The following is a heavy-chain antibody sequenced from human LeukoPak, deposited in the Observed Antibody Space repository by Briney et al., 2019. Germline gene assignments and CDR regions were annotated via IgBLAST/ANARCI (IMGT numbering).Heavy chain of an antibody. CDR3: ARHVRIFRALRSPFDP. V-gene: IGHV4-38-2*01. D-gene: IGHD3-10*02. CDR2: IYHSGST. CDR1: GYSISSGYY. J-gene: IGHJ5*02. Sequence: SETLSLTCAVSGYSISSGYYWGWIRQPPGKGLEWIGSIYHSGSTYYNPSLKSRVTISVDTSKNQFSLKLSSVTAADTAVYYCARHVRIFRALRSPFDPWGQGTLVTVSS.